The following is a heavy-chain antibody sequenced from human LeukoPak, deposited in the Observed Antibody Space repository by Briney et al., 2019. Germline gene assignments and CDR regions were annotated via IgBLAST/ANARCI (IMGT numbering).Heavy chain of an antibody. D-gene: IGHD3-9*01. CDR1: GFTFSSYD. CDR2: IWYDGSNK. CDR3: ARDLTGRNYFDY. V-gene: IGHV3-33*01. Sequence: GRSLRLSCAASGFTFSSYDMHWVRQAPGKGLEWVAVIWYDGSNKYYADSVKGRSTISRDNSKNTLYLQMNSLRAEDTAVYYCARDLTGRNYFDYWGQGTLVTVSS. J-gene: IGHJ4*02.